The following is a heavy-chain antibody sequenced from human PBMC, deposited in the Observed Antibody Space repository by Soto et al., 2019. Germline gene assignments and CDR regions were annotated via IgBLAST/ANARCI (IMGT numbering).Heavy chain of an antibody. J-gene: IGHJ4*02. CDR2: IRSKANNYAT. CDR3: ARKEDSSGYRSLDY. CDR1: GFTFSGSA. D-gene: IGHD3-22*01. V-gene: IGHV3-73*01. Sequence: GGSLRLSCAASGFTFSGSAMHWVRLASGKGLEWVGRIRSKANNYATSYAASLKGRFTISRDDSMNTAYLQMNSLEAEDTALYYCARKEDSSGYRSLDYWGQGTLVTVSS.